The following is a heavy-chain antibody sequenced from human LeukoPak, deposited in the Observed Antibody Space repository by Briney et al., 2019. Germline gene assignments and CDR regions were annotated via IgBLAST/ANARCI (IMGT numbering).Heavy chain of an antibody. CDR3: TTDPAQTYYYDGSPFDY. Sequence: PGGSLRLSCAASGFTFSNAWMSWVRQAPGKGLEWVGRIKSKTDGGTTDYAAPVKGRFTISRDDSKNTLYLQMNSLKTEDTAVYYCTTDPAQTYYYDGSPFDYWGQGTLVTVSS. J-gene: IGHJ4*02. D-gene: IGHD3-22*01. CDR1: GFTFSNAW. CDR2: IKSKTDGGTT. V-gene: IGHV3-15*01.